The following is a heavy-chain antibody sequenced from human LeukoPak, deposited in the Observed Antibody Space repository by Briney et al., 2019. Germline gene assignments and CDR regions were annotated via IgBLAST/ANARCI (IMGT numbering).Heavy chain of an antibody. CDR3: ARDSSSYYFDY. D-gene: IGHD6-6*01. Sequence: GGSLRLSCAASGFTFSSYGMHWVRQAAGKGLEWVAVSWYDGSNEYYADSVKGRFTISRDTSKNMLYLQMNSLRAEDTAVYYCARDSSSYYFDYWGQGTLVTVSS. CDR2: SWYDGSNE. CDR1: GFTFSSYG. J-gene: IGHJ4*02. V-gene: IGHV3-33*01.